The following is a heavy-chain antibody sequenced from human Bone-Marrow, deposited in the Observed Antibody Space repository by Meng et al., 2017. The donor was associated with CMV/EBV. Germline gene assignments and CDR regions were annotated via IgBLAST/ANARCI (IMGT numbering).Heavy chain of an antibody. CDR2: ISSSSSYI. CDR3: ARRGGTDCSSTSCYTAFDY. CDR1: GFTFSSYS. J-gene: IGHJ4*02. V-gene: IGHV3-21*01. D-gene: IGHD2-2*02. Sequence: GESLKISCAASGFTFSSYSMNWVRQAPGKGLEWVSSISSSSSYIYYADSVKGRFTISRDNAKNSLYLQMNTLRAEDTAVYYCARRGGTDCSSTSCYTAFDYWGEGMLVTVSS.